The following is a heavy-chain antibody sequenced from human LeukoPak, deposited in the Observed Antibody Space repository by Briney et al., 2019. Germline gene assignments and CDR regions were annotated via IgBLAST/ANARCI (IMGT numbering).Heavy chain of an antibody. J-gene: IGHJ4*02. V-gene: IGHV4-4*02. Sequence: GTLSLTCTVSGDSINSLDLWSWVRQPPGKGLEWIGEMYLSGTTHSNPSVKSRVTISIDKSNNQFSLKLSSVTAADTAVYYCARGGFSFDLWGQGTLVTVSS. CDR2: MYLSGTT. D-gene: IGHD3-10*01. CDR3: ARGGFSFDL. CDR1: GDSINSLDL.